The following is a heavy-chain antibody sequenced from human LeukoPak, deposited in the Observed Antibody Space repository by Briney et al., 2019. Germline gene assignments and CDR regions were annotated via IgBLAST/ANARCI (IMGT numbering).Heavy chain of an antibody. CDR2: IKQDGSEK. CDR3: ANRRGTQVLGNNIDI. Sequence: GGFLRLSCAASGFTFSSYWMSWVRQAPGKRLEWVANIKQDGSEKDYVDSVKGRFTISRDNAKNSLYLQMNSLRAEDTAVYYCANRRGTQVLGNNIDIWGQGTLVTVSS. V-gene: IGHV3-7*01. D-gene: IGHD2/OR15-2a*01. J-gene: IGHJ3*02. CDR1: GFTFSSYW.